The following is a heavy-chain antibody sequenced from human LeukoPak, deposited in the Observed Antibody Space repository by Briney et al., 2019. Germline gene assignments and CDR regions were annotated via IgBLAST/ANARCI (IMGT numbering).Heavy chain of an antibody. CDR3: ARACSGGSCYFSAFDI. CDR1: GFTFNNYA. CDR2: ISDDGGST. V-gene: IGHV3-23*01. J-gene: IGHJ3*02. D-gene: IGHD2-15*01. Sequence: GSLRLSCVASGFTFNNYAMSWVRQAPGKGLEWVSAISDDGGSTYYADSVKGRFTISRDNSKNTLYLQINSLRAEDTAVYYCARACSGGSCYFSAFDIWGQGTTVNVSS.